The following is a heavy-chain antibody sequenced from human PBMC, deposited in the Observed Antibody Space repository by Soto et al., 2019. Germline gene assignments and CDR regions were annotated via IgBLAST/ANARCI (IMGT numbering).Heavy chain of an antibody. J-gene: IGHJ4*02. V-gene: IGHV1-18*01. D-gene: IGHD1-26*01. Sequence: GASGKVSCEASGYSFISYGITWVRQAPGQGLEWMGWISAYNGNTKYAQNLQGRLTMTTDTSTNTAYMQLRSLRSDDTAVYYCASVGGPSLYGLDLDYWGQGTLVTVSS. CDR2: ISAYNGNT. CDR1: GYSFISYG. CDR3: ASVGGPSLYGLDLDY.